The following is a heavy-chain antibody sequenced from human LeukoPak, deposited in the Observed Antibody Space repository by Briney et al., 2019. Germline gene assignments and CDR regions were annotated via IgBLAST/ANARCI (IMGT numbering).Heavy chain of an antibody. J-gene: IGHJ3*02. CDR2: IKSKTDGGTT. CDR3: TTGGDVVVVGTRAIDI. D-gene: IGHD2-15*01. CDR1: GLTFSNAW. Sequence: PGGSLRLSCAASGLTFSNAWMSWVRQAPGKGLEWVGRIKSKTDGGTTDYAVPVKGRFTVSRDDSKNTLYLRMNSLKTEDTGVYYCTTGGDVVVVGTRAIDIWGQGTMVTVSS. V-gene: IGHV3-15*05.